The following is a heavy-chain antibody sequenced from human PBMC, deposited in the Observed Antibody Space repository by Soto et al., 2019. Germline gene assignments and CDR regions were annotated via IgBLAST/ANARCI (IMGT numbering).Heavy chain of an antibody. D-gene: IGHD3-22*01. Sequence: QVPLVQSGAEVKKPGASVKVSCKASGYTFTGYYMHWVRQAPGQGLEWMGWINPNSGGTNYAQKFQGWVTMTRDTSISTAYMEPSRLRSDDTAVYYCARGSPDYYDSSGYYPGDYWGQGTLVTVSS. V-gene: IGHV1-2*04. CDR2: INPNSGGT. CDR1: GYTFTGYY. CDR3: ARGSPDYYDSSGYYPGDY. J-gene: IGHJ4*02.